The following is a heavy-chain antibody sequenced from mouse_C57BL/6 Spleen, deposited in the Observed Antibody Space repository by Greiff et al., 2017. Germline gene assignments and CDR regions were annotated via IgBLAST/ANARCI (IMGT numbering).Heavy chain of an antibody. J-gene: IGHJ2*01. CDR1: GFSLTSYG. V-gene: IGHV2-5*01. CDR2: LWRGGST. CDR3: AKNWADGYSYYFDD. D-gene: IGHD2-3*01. Sequence: VQLQQSGPGLVQPSQSLSITCTVSGFSLTSYGVHWVRQSPGKGLEWLGVLWRGGSTDYNAAFMSRLSITKDNSKSQVFFKMNSLQADDTAIYYCAKNWADGYSYYFDDWGQGTTRTVSS.